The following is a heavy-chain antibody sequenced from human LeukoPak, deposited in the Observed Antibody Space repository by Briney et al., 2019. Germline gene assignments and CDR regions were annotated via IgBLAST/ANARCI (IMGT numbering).Heavy chain of an antibody. V-gene: IGHV4-4*09. CDR3: ARIPLGYSGAYYFDY. J-gene: IGHJ4*02. CDR2: ISSSGSV. D-gene: IGHD5-12*01. CDR1: RGSISGSIRSYY. Sequence: SETLSLTCTVSRGSISGSIRSYYWSWLRRPPGKGLEWIGYISSSGSVNDNPSLRSRVTISVDPSKNQFFLNLSSVSAADTAVYYCARIPLGYSGAYYFDYWGQGTLVTVSP.